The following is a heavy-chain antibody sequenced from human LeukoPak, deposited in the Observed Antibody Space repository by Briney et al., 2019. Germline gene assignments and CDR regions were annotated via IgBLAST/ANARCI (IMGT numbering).Heavy chain of an antibody. V-gene: IGHV4-4*02. J-gene: IGHJ3*02. CDR2: VYHSGST. Sequence: PSGTLSLTCAVSGVSVRSYNYWRWVRQPPGQSLEWLGEVYHSGSTIYNPSLESRITISMDTSKNQFSLKLSSVTAADTAVYYCARRGDGYNYDAFDIWGQGTMVTVSS. CDR3: ARRGDGYNYDAFDI. CDR1: GVSVRSYNY. D-gene: IGHD5-24*01.